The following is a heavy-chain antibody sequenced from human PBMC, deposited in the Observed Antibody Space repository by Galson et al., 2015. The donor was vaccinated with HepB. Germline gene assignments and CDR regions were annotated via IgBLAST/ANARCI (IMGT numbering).Heavy chain of an antibody. CDR1: GYSFSNYW. V-gene: IGHV5-10-1*01. CDR2: NDPRDSYT. Sequence: QSGAEVTKTGESLRISFRGFGYSFSNYWISWVRQMPGKGLEWMGRNDPRDSYTKYSPSFHVHVTLSVDKSISTAYLQWGSLMASDSGIYYCARVENGDLGYVSLTGYYRGASCFDPWGQGTLVTVSS. J-gene: IGHJ5*02. D-gene: IGHD3-9*01. CDR3: ARVENGDLGYVSLTGYYRGASCFDP.